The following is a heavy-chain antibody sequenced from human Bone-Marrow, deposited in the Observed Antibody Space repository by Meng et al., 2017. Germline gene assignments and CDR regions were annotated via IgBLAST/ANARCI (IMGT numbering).Heavy chain of an antibody. V-gene: IGHV3-11*01. Sequence: GESLKISCAASGFTFSDYYMSWIRQAPGKGLEWVSYISSSGSTIYYADPVKGRFTISRDNAKNSLYLQMNSLRAEDTAVYYCARAPTPRYYYGSGSNDAFDIWGQGTMVTVSS. D-gene: IGHD3-10*01. CDR1: GFTFSDYY. CDR2: ISSSGSTI. J-gene: IGHJ3*02. CDR3: ARAPTPRYYYGSGSNDAFDI.